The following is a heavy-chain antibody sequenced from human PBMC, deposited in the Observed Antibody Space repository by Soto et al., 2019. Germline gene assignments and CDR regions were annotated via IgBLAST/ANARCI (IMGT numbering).Heavy chain of an antibody. CDR2: IAYNGGT. V-gene: IGHV4-61*08. Sequence: QVQLQESGPGLVKPSETLSLTCTVSDGSVSSYGYYWTWARQAPGKGLEWIGYIAYNGGTSYNPSLRSRVTISVDTSKSQFSLDLSFATAADTALYYCTRGGHFYEYMIWGQGTLVTVSS. CDR1: DGSVSSYGYY. J-gene: IGHJ4*02. CDR3: TRGGHFYEYMI. D-gene: IGHD3-3*02.